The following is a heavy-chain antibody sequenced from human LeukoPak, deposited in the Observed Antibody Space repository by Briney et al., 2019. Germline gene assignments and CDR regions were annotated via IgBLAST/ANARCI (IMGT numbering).Heavy chain of an antibody. Sequence: GGSLRLSCAASGFTFSSYAMSWVRQAPGKGPEWVSAISGSGGSTYYADSVKGRFTISRDNSKNTLYLQMNSLRAEDTAVYYCAKDVLYYYDSSGYSDYWGQGTLVTVSS. CDR3: AKDVLYYYDSSGYSDY. CDR1: GFTFSSYA. V-gene: IGHV3-23*01. D-gene: IGHD3-22*01. J-gene: IGHJ4*02. CDR2: ISGSGGST.